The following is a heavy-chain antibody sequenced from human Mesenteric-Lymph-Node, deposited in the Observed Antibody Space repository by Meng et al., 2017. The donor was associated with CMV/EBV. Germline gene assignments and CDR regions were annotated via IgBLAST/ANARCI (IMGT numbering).Heavy chain of an antibody. Sequence: GGSLRLSCAVSGFTASSNYMTWVRQAPGKGLEWVSVIYLGDTTYYADSVKGRFTISRDNSKNMLYLQMNSLRAEDTAVYYCARAHPGSGKGLDYWGQGTLVTVSS. CDR1: GFTASSNY. J-gene: IGHJ4*02. CDR3: ARAHPGSGKGLDY. CDR2: IYLGDTT. D-gene: IGHD3-10*01. V-gene: IGHV3-66*02.